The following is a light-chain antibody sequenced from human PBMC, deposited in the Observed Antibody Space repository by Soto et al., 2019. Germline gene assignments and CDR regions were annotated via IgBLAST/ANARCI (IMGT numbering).Light chain of an antibody. Sequence: DNVMTQSPDSLAVSLGERATINCKSSQSVLYSSNNKNYLAWYQQKAGQPPNLIIYWASTRKSGVPDRFGGGGSGTDFTLTISSLQAEDVAVYYCHQYYSTPWTFGQGARVELK. CDR2: WAS. CDR1: QSVLYSSNNKNY. CDR3: HQYYSTPWT. J-gene: IGKJ1*01. V-gene: IGKV4-1*01.